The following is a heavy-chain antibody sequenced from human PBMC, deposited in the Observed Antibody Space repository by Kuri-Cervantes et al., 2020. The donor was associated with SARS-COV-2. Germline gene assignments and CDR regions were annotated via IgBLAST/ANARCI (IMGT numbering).Heavy chain of an antibody. CDR2: IYHSGST. Sequence: LRLSCTVSGGSISSGGYYWSWIRQPPGKGLEWIGYIYHSGSTYYNPSLKSRVTISADTSKNQFSLRLRSVTAADTAVYYCARRQPTVFGAADWFDPWGRGTLVTVSS. CDR3: ARRQPTVFGAADWFDP. V-gene: IGHV4-30-2*03. J-gene: IGHJ5*02. D-gene: IGHD3-3*01. CDR1: GGSISSGGYY.